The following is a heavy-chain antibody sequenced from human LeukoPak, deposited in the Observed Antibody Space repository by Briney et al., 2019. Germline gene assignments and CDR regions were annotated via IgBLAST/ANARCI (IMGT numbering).Heavy chain of an antibody. CDR3: ARGVS. CDR2: IYYSGST. Sequence: GSLRLSCAASGFTFSSYSMSWIRQPPGKGLEWIGSIYYSGSTYYNPSLKSRVTISVDTSKNQFSLKLSSVTAADTAVYYCARGVSWGQGTLVTVSS. CDR1: GFTFSSYS. J-gene: IGHJ4*02. D-gene: IGHD6-13*01. V-gene: IGHV4-39*01.